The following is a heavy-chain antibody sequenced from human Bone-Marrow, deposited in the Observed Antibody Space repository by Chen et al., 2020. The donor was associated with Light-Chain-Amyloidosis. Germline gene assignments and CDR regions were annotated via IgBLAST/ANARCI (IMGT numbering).Heavy chain of an antibody. D-gene: IGHD3-9*01. CDR1: GFTFSSHA. CDR2: ITFSGGTT. CDR3: AKSLDILTGYFDY. Sequence: EVQMMGSGGGLIQPGGSLRLSCAASGFTFSSHALSWVRQAPGKGLEWVSTITFSGGTTYFSDSVKGRFTISRDNSKNTLYLQMNNLRAEDTALYYCAKSLDILTGYFDYWGQGTLVTVSS. V-gene: IGHV3-23*01. J-gene: IGHJ4*02.